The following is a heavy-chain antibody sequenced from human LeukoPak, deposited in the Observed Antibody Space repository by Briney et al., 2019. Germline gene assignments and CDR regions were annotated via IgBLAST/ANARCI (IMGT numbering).Heavy chain of an antibody. Sequence: SVKVSCKASGYIFTNYGISWVRQAPGQGLEWMGGIIPIFGTANYAQKFQGRVTITADESTSTAYMELSSLRSEDTAVYYCARRSDYLDYWGQGTLVTVSS. D-gene: IGHD3-3*01. J-gene: IGHJ4*02. CDR2: IIPIFGTA. V-gene: IGHV1-69*13. CDR3: ARRSDYLDY. CDR1: GYIFTNYG.